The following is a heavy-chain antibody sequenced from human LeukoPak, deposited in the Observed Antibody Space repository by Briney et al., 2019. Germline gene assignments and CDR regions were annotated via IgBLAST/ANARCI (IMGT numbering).Heavy chain of an antibody. D-gene: IGHD3-10*01. J-gene: IGHJ4*02. CDR1: GFTFSGYA. V-gene: IGHV3-23*01. CDR3: ALSPGSGSPSSFDY. CDR2: ISGSGGST. Sequence: AGGSLRLSCAASGFTFSGYAMSWVRQAPGKGLEWVSAISGSGGSTYYADSVKGRFTISRDNSKNTLYLQMNSLRAEDTAVYYCALSPGSGSPSSFDYWGQGTLVTVSS.